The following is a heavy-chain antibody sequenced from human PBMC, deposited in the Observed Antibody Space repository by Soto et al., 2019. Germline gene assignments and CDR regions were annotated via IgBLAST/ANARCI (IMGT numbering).Heavy chain of an antibody. Sequence: SETLSLTCTVSGGSVSSGSYYWSWIRQPPGKGLEWIGYIYYSGSTNYNPSLKSRVTISVDTSKNQFSLKLSSVTAADTAVYYCQRLHNLLYCGGDCSYYGGQGTLFTV. D-gene: IGHD2-21*02. J-gene: IGHJ4*02. V-gene: IGHV4-61*01. CDR3: QRLHNLLYCGGDCSYY. CDR1: GGSVSSGSYY. CDR2: IYYSGST.